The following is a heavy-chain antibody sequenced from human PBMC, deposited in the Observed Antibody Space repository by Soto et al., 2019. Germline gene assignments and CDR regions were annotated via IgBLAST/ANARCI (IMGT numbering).Heavy chain of an antibody. J-gene: IGHJ5*02. CDR3: ANFHWGPKWFEP. Sequence: EVQLLESGGGLVQPGGSLRLSCAASGFSFSNYAMSWVRQAPVKRLEWISTITGSGGSTYYADSVKGRFTISRDNSKNALYLQMNSLRVEDTAVYCCANFHWGPKWFEPWGQGTLVTVSS. CDR2: ITGSGGST. V-gene: IGHV3-23*01. D-gene: IGHD7-27*01. CDR1: GFSFSNYA.